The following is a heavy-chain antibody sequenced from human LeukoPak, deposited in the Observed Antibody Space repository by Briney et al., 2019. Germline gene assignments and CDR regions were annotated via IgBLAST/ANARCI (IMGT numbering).Heavy chain of an antibody. CDR1: GYSFTSYW. V-gene: IGHV5-51*01. D-gene: IGHD6-13*01. Sequence: GESLKISCKGSGYSFTSYWIGWVRQMPGKGLEWMGIIYPGDSDTRYSPSFQGQVTISADKSISTAYLQWSSLKASDTAMYYCARDLTIDSSSWYLPIDYWGQGSLVTVSS. CDR3: ARDLTIDSSSWYLPIDY. CDR2: IYPGDSDT. J-gene: IGHJ4*02.